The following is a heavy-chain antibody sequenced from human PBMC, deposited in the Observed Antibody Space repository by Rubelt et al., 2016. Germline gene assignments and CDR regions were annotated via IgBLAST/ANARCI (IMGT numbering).Heavy chain of an antibody. CDR2: INSDGSST. D-gene: IGHD6-13*01. J-gene: IGHJ4*02. Sequence: QVPGKGLVWVSRINSDGSSTSYVDSVKGRFTISRDNAKNTLYLQINSLRDEDTAVYYCATQQQLVRRYFDYWGQGTLVTVSS. V-gene: IGHV3-74*01. CDR3: ATQQQLVRRYFDY.